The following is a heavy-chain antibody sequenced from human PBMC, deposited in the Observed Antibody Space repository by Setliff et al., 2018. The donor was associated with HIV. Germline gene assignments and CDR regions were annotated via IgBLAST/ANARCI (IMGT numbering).Heavy chain of an antibody. V-gene: IGHV4-34*01. CDR3: ASVGYYDSSFDY. CDR1: GGSFSGYY. D-gene: IGHD3-22*01. J-gene: IGHJ4*02. CDR2: INHSGST. Sequence: SETLSLTCDVYGGSFSGYYWSWIRQPPGKGLEWIGKINHSGSTNYNPSLKSRVTISVDTSRNQFSLKLNSVTAADTAAYYCASVGYYDSSFDYWGQGTLVTVSS.